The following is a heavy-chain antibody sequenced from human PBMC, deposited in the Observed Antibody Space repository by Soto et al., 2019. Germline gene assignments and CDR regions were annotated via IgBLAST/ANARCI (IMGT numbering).Heavy chain of an antibody. V-gene: IGHV4-30-4*01. D-gene: IGHD3-10*01. J-gene: IGHJ5*02. Sequence: PSETLSLTCTVSGYSLSRGDYYWSWIRQPPGKGLEWIGYVYYSGSTYYNLSLKSRVTISVDTSKNQFSLRLSSVTAAATAVYYCAGGRDTVVRGVRNWVDPWGQGTLVTVYS. CDR1: GYSLSRGDYY. CDR2: VYYSGST. CDR3: AGGRDTVVRGVRNWVDP.